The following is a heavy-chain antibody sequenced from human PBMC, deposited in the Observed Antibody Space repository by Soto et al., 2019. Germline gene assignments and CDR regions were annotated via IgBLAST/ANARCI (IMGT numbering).Heavy chain of an antibody. Sequence: SVKVSCKASGGTFSSYTISWVRQAPGQGLEWMGRIIPILGIANYAQKFQGRVTITADESTSTAYMELSSLRSEDTAVYYCASATEPYGDHEECGYWGQGTLVTVSS. CDR3: ASATEPYGDHEECGY. CDR1: GGTFSSYT. D-gene: IGHD4-17*01. J-gene: IGHJ4*02. CDR2: IIPILGIA. V-gene: IGHV1-69*02.